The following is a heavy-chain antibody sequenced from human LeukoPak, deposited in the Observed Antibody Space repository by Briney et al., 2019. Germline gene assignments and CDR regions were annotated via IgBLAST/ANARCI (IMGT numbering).Heavy chain of an antibody. V-gene: IGHV3-21*01. CDR3: ARVVPDTPYHYYGMDV. J-gene: IGHJ6*02. CDR1: GFTFSSYS. CDR2: ISSRSGYT. D-gene: IGHD2-15*01. Sequence: AGGSLRLSCAASGFTFSSYSMNWVRQAPGKGLEWVSSISSRSGYTYDADSVKGRFTISRDNAKNSLYLQMNSLRAEDTAVYYCARVVPDTPYHYYGMDVWGQGITVTVSS.